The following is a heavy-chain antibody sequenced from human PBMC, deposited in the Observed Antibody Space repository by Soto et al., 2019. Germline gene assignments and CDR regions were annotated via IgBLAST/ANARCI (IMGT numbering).Heavy chain of an antibody. CDR2: IFHSGST. CDR1: GGSISSGGYS. V-gene: IGHV4-30-2*01. CDR3: ARERPDGARLDP. D-gene: IGHD6-6*01. J-gene: IGHJ5*02. Sequence: PSETLSLTCAVSGGSISSGGYSWSWLRQPPGKGLEWIGYIFHSGSTYYNPSLKSRITISVDRSKNHFSLELSSVTAADTAVYYCARERPDGARLDPWGQGTLVTVSS.